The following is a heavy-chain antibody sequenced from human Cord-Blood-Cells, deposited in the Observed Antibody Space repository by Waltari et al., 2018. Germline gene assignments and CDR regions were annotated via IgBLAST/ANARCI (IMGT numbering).Heavy chain of an antibody. CDR1: GYSISSGYY. V-gene: IGHV4-38-2*01. CDR2: IYHSGST. D-gene: IGHD2-2*01. CDR3: ARVSIVVVPAAMADY. Sequence: QVQLQESGPGLVKPSETLSLTCAVSGYSISSGYYWGWIRQPPGKGLEWIGSIYHSGSTYYNPSLKSRVTISVDTSKNQFSLKLSSVTAADTAVYYCARVSIVVVPAAMADYWGQGTLVTVSS. J-gene: IGHJ4*02.